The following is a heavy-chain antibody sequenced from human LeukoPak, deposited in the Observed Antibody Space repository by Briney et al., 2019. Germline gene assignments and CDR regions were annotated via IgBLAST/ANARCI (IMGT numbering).Heavy chain of an antibody. CDR3: ARGRTTVVTLGGY. CDR2: ISYDGSNK. Sequence: GGSLRLSCAASGFTFSSYSMNWVRQAPGKGLEWVAVISYDGSNKYYADSVKGRFTISRDNSKNTLYLQMNSLRAEDTAVYYCARGRTTVVTLGGYWGQGTLVTVSS. D-gene: IGHD4-23*01. V-gene: IGHV3-30*03. J-gene: IGHJ4*02. CDR1: GFTFSSYS.